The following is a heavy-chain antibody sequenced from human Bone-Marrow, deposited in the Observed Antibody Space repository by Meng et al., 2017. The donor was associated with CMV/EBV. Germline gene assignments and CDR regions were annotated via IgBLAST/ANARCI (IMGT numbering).Heavy chain of an antibody. CDR1: GFTFSNYA. CDR2: ISGSGGST. J-gene: IGHJ4*02. D-gene: IGHD3-22*01. CDR3: AKVSQYYDSGGYIDY. Sequence: GGSLRLSCTGSGFTFSNYAMSWVRQAPGKGLEWVSAISGSGGSTHNRDSVKGRFTISRDNSKNTLYLQMNSLRAEDTAVYYCAKVSQYYDSGGYIDYWGQGTRVTGYS. V-gene: IGHV3-23*01.